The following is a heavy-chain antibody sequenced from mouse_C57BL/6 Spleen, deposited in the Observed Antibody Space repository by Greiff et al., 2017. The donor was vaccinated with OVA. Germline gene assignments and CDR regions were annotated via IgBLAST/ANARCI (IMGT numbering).Heavy chain of an antibody. CDR2: IDPEDGDT. CDR3: TTGYDYDLAWFAY. D-gene: IGHD2-4*01. CDR1: GFNIKDYY. Sequence: VQLQQSGAELVRPGASVKLSCTASGFNIKDYYMHWVKQRPEQGLEWIGRIDPEDGDTEYAPKFQGKATMTADTSSNTAYLQLSSLTSEDTAVYYCTTGYDYDLAWFAYWGQGTLVTVSA. V-gene: IGHV14-1*01. J-gene: IGHJ3*01.